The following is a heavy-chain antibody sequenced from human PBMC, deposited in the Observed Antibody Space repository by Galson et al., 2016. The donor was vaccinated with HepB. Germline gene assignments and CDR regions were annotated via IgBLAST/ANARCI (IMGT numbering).Heavy chain of an antibody. CDR2: ISYDGSKQ. CDR3: AREAADDFDTSGYFDY. J-gene: IGHJ4*02. D-gene: IGHD6-25*01. CDR1: GFTPGFTFSHEA. V-gene: IGHV3-30*04. Sequence: SLRLSCAASGFTPGFTFSHEAMHWVRQAPGKGLEWLAVISYDGSKQYYADSVKGRFTISRDNYKSTLFLQMNGLRVDDTALYYCAREAADDFDTSGYFDYWGQGTLVTVSS.